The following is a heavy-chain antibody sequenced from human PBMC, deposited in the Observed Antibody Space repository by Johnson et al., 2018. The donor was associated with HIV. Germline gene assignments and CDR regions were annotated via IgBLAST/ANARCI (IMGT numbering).Heavy chain of an antibody. J-gene: IGHJ3*02. D-gene: IGHD1-26*01. CDR2: ITGSGTVV. Sequence: QVQLVESGGGLVKPGGSLRLSCAASGFTFSDYYMSWIRQAPGQGLAWVADITGSGTVVYYADSVKGRFTISRDNSKNTLYLQMNSLRAEDTAVYYCAKSTWELRHLDAFDIWGQGTMVTVSS. CDR1: GFTFSDYY. CDR3: AKSTWELRHLDAFDI. V-gene: IGHV3-11*04.